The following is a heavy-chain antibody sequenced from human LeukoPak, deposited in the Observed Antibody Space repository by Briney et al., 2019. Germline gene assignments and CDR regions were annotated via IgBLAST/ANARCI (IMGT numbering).Heavy chain of an antibody. CDR3: AKESPIVVVPAAQDDY. CDR1: GFTFSSYA. Sequence: GGSLRLSCAASGFTFSSYAMSWVRQAPGKGLEWVSAISGSGGSTYYADSMKGRFTISRDNSKNTLYLQMNSLRAEDTAVYYCAKESPIVVVPAAQDDYWGQGTLVTVSS. CDR2: ISGSGGST. J-gene: IGHJ4*02. D-gene: IGHD2-2*01. V-gene: IGHV3-23*01.